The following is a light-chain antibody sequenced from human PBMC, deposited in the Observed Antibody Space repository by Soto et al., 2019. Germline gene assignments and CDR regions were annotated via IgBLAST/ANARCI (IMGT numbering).Light chain of an antibody. CDR3: QQRTNWHLT. J-gene: IGKJ4*01. Sequence: ETVLTQSPATLSLSPGERATLSCRASRSVGRSLAWYQQKPGQAPRLLIYDASNRATGIPARFSGSGSRTDFTLTISSLEPEDFAIYYCQQRTNWHLTFGGGTTVEIK. CDR2: DAS. CDR1: RSVGRS. V-gene: IGKV3-11*01.